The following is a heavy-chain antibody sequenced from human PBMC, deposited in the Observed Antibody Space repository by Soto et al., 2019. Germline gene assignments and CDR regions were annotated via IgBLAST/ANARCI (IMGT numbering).Heavy chain of an antibody. CDR1: GFTLCTLA. J-gene: IGHJ4*02. CDR3: AKAPALRYFDWLPSLDY. CDR2: ITSGGST. V-gene: IGHV3-23*01. Sequence: AGGSLRPSCATPGFTLCTLAITWGPQAPGEGFEWVSTITSGGSTYYADSVKGRFTISRDNSKNTLYLQMNSLRAEDTAVYYCAKAPALRYFDWLPSLDYWGQGTLVTVSS. D-gene: IGHD3-9*01.